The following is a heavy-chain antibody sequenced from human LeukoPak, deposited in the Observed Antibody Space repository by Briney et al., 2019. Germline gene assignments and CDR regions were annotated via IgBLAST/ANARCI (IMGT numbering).Heavy chain of an antibody. V-gene: IGHV3-74*01. Sequence: PGGSLRLSCATSGFTFDSYWMHWVRQAPGKGLVWVSRSNADGSGVSYADSVKGRFTISRDNAKNTLYLQMNSLRAEDTAVYYCARHLNYYLDYWGQGTLVTVSS. CDR2: SNADGSGV. CDR3: ARHLNYYLDY. CDR1: GFTFDSYW. J-gene: IGHJ4*02. D-gene: IGHD3-10*01.